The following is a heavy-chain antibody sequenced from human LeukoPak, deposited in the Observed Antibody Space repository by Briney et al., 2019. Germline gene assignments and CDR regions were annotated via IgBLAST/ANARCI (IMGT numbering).Heavy chain of an antibody. CDR1: GGSISSYY. Sequence: SETLSLTCTVSGGSISSYYWSWIRQPAGKALEWIGRIYTSGSTNYNPSLKSRVTMSVDTSKNQFSLKLSSVTAADTAVYYCARDDYDFWSGYSLFDPWGQGTLVTVSS. D-gene: IGHD3-3*01. CDR2: IYTSGST. V-gene: IGHV4-4*07. CDR3: ARDDYDFWSGYSLFDP. J-gene: IGHJ5*02.